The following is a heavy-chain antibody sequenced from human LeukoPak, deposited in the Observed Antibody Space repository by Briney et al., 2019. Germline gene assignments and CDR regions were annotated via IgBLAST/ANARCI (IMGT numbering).Heavy chain of an antibody. Sequence: GGPVRLSCGAWEFTYVRYAMIGLAEAPGEAVVGVSYICSSSFKTGYADSVKGRFTTSRDNSKNSLYLQMDSLRVEDTAVYYCVRDPSYGSSWYYYMDVWGKGTTVTASS. V-gene: IGHV3-48*03. CDR1: EFTYVRYA. D-gene: IGHD6-13*01. CDR2: ICSSSFKT. J-gene: IGHJ6*03. CDR3: VRDPSYGSSWYYYMDV.